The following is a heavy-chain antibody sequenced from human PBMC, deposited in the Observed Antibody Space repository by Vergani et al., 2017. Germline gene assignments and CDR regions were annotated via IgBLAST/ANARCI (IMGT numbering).Heavy chain of an antibody. V-gene: IGHV3-30*02. CDR2: IRYDGSSE. Sequence: QVQILQSGGGVVQPGGSLRLSCTLSGFTLNTYGIHWVRQAPGKGLEWVSFIRYDGSSEYYGDSVKGRFTISRDKSQNTVNLQMNSLRAEDTAVYYCAREAYCSSTSCRRGWFDPWSQGTLVTVSS. CDR3: AREAYCSSTSCRRGWFDP. CDR1: GFTLNTYG. D-gene: IGHD2-2*01. J-gene: IGHJ5*02.